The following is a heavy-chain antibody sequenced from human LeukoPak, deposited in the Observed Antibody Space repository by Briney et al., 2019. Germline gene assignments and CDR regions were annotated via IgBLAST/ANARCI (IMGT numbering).Heavy chain of an antibody. Sequence: PSETLSLTCAVSAASFSSHYWTWIRQSPGKGLEWIGYIPYIGSTNYNPSLKSRVTISIDTSRNQFSLKLRSVTAADTAVYYCARDGAAATDPYFDYWGQGTLVTVSS. CDR1: AASFSSHY. J-gene: IGHJ4*02. D-gene: IGHD6-13*01. CDR2: IPYIGST. CDR3: ARDGAAATDPYFDY. V-gene: IGHV4-59*11.